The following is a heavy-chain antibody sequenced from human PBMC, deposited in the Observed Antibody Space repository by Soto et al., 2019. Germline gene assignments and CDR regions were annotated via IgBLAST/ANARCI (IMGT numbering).Heavy chain of an antibody. Sequence: PGGSLRLSCVASGFTLSSYWMHWVRQAPGKGLVWVSCSNNDGTITKYADCVKGRFTISRDNAKNTLYLQMNSLRVEDTAVYYCATSARGSDYYSGQGISVTVSS. J-gene: IGHJ4*02. CDR3: ATSARGSDYY. CDR1: GFTLSSYW. V-gene: IGHV3-74*03. CDR2: SNNDGTIT. D-gene: IGHD5-12*01.